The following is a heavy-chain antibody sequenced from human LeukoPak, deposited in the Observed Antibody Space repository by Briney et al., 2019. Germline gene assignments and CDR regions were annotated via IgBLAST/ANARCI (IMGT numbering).Heavy chain of an antibody. D-gene: IGHD3-22*01. CDR3: ASGKYYYDSSGAYYFDY. V-gene: IGHV4-39*07. J-gene: IGHJ4*02. CDR2: IYYSGST. Sequence: SETLPLTCTVSGGSISSYYWGWIRQPPGKGLEWIGSIYYSGSTYYNPSLKSRVTISVDTSKNQFSLKLSSVTAADTAVYYCASGKYYYDSSGAYYFDYWGQGTLVTVSS. CDR1: GGSISSYY.